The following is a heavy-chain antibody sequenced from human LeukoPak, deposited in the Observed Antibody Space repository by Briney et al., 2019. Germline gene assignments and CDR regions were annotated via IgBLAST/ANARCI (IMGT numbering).Heavy chain of an antibody. J-gene: IGHJ4*02. D-gene: IGHD3-22*01. CDR3: ARDPYNFYDSSAFYGAFDC. V-gene: IGHV3-7*01. CDR1: GFTFSSYW. CDR2: IKPDGSDS. Sequence: PGGSLRLSCAASGFTFSSYWMTWVRQAPGKGLEWVANIKPDGSDSEYADSVKGRFTFSRDNAKNSLYLQMNSLRDEDTAVYYCARDPYNFYDSSAFYGAFDCWGQGTLVTVSS.